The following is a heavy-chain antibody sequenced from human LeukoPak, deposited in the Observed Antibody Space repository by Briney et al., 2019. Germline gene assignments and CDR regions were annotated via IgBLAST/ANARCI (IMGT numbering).Heavy chain of an antibody. CDR1: GFTFNIYA. Sequence: GGSLRLSCAASGFTFNIYAMTWVRQAPEKGLECISAISGADPGTFYADSVKGRFTISRDNSRNTLYLQMNSLRAEDSAVYYCAKGQAGSCSGSRCYHYDFWGQGSLVTVSS. CDR2: ISGADPGT. D-gene: IGHD2-2*01. CDR3: AKGQAGSCSGSRCYHYDF. J-gene: IGHJ4*02. V-gene: IGHV3-23*01.